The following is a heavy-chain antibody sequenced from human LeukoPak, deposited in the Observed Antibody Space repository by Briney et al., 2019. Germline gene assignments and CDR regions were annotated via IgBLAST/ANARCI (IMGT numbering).Heavy chain of an antibody. J-gene: IGHJ4*02. CDR1: GYSFTNYW. D-gene: IGHD2-15*01. CDR3: TRGKGYCSADICYFYDF. V-gene: IGHV5-51*01. Sequence: GESLKISCKGSGYSFTNYWIGWVRHMPGKGLEWMGAIYPGDSNTKSNPSFEGRVTISADKSISTAYLQWSSLEASDTAMYYCTRGKGYCSADICYFYDFWGQGTLVTVSS. CDR2: IYPGDSNT.